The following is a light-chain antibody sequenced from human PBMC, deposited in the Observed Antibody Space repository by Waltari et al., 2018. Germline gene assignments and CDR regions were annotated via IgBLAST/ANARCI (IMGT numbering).Light chain of an antibody. CDR1: TSDVGSYYL. CDR2: EVF. V-gene: IGLV2-23*02. CDR3: CSYAGRGTYV. Sequence: QSALTQPASVSGTPGQSITISCSGTTSDVGSYYLLSGYQQHPGEAPKLLICEVFQRPPDTSSRFSGAKSGSTASLTISGLQPEDEADYYCCSYAGRGTYVFGSGTKVTVL. J-gene: IGLJ1*01.